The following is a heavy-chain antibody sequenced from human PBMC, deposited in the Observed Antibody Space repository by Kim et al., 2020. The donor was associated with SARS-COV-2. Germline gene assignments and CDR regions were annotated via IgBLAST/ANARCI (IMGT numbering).Heavy chain of an antibody. D-gene: IGHD1-1*01. V-gene: IGHV1-2*02. J-gene: IGHJ4*02. Sequence: NYAQKFQGRVTMTRDTSISTAYMELSRLRSDETAVYYCARVPRGTGTIDYWGQGTLVTVSS. CDR3: ARVPRGTGTIDY.